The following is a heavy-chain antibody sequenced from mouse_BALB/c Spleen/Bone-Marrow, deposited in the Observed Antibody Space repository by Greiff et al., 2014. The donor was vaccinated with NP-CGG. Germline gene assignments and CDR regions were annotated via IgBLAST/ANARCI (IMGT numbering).Heavy chain of an antibody. CDR3: ARQGYHRYDGRGFDY. D-gene: IGHD2-14*01. J-gene: IGHJ2*01. V-gene: IGHV5-9-1*01. Sequence: EVMLVESGGGLVKPGGSLKLSCAASGFTFSSYAMSWVRQTPEKRLEWAATISSGGSYTYYPDSVKGRFTISRDNAKNTLYLQMSSLRSEDTAMYYCARQGYHRYDGRGFDYWGQGTTLTVSS. CDR2: ISSGGSYT. CDR1: GFTFSSYA.